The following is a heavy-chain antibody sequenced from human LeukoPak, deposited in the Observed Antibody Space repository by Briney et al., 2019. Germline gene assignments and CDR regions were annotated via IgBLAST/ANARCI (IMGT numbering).Heavy chain of an antibody. J-gene: IGHJ4*02. CDR2: INHSGST. CDR3: ARVSTRMGYVWGSYRRPYYFDY. V-gene: IGHV4-34*01. D-gene: IGHD3-16*02. CDR1: GGSFSGYY. Sequence: SETLSLTCAVYGGSFSGYYWSWIRQPPGKGLEWIGEINHSGSTNYNPSLKSRVTISVDTSKNQFSLKLSSVTAADTAVYYCARVSTRMGYVWGSYRRPYYFDYWGQGTLVTVSS.